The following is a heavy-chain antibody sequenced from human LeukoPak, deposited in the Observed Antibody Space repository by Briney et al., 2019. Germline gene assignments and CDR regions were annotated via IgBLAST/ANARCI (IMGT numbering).Heavy chain of an antibody. CDR3: ARDQGSLGGDHFDY. Sequence: GGSLRLSCAASGFTFSSYGMHWIRQAPGKGLEWVAFIRYDGSIKYYADSVKGRFTISRDNSKDTLYLQMNSLRAEDTAVYYCARDQGSLGGDHFDYWGQGTLVTVSS. CDR2: IRYDGSIK. V-gene: IGHV3-30*02. J-gene: IGHJ4*02. D-gene: IGHD2-21*02. CDR1: GFTFSSYG.